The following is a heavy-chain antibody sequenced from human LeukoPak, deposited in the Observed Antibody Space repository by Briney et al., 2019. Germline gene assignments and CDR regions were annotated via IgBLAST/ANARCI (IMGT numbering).Heavy chain of an antibody. Sequence: SETLSLTCTVSGGSVSSGDYYWSWIRQPPGKGLEWIGYIYYSGSTYYNPSLKSRVTISVDTSKNQFSLKLSSVTAADTAVYYCARDYYGSGSLRYFDLWGRGTLDTVSS. J-gene: IGHJ2*01. CDR3: ARDYYGSGSLRYFDL. D-gene: IGHD3-10*01. CDR2: IYYSGST. CDR1: GGSVSSGDYY. V-gene: IGHV4-30-4*01.